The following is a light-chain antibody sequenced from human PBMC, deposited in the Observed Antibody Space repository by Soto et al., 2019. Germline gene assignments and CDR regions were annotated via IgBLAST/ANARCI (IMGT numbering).Light chain of an antibody. CDR3: AVWDGSLNAWL. CDR2: NND. Sequence: QSVLTQPPSASATPGQRVTISCSGSSSNIGRDAVTWYQQLPGSAPKLLIYNNDQRPSGVPDRFSGSRSGTSASLAISGLQSEDEADYHCAVWDGSLNAWLFGGGTKLTVL. J-gene: IGLJ3*02. CDR1: SSNIGRDA. V-gene: IGLV1-44*01.